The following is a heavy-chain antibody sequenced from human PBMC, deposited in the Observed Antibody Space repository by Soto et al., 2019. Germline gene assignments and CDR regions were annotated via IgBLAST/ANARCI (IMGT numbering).Heavy chain of an antibody. J-gene: IGHJ3*02. CDR3: ARRSSDIVVVVAANDAFDI. Sequence: QLQLQESGPGLVKPSETLSLTCTVSGGSISSSSYYWGWIRQPPGKGLEWIGSIYYSGSTYYNPSIKSRVTISVATSKNQFSLKLSSVTAADTAVYYCARRSSDIVVVVAANDAFDIWGQGTMVTVSS. CDR1: GGSISSSSYY. D-gene: IGHD2-15*01. V-gene: IGHV4-39*01. CDR2: IYYSGST.